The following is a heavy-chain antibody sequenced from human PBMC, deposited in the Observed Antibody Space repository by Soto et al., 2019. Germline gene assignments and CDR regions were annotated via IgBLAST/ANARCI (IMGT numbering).Heavy chain of an antibody. J-gene: IGHJ4*02. D-gene: IGHD6-19*01. CDR2: ISGSGDST. Sequence: GGSLRLSCAASGFTFRSYAMSWVRQAPGKGLEWVSVISGSGDSTYYADSVKGRFTISRDNSKNTLYLQMNSLRAEDTAVYYCSRRTSGWYFDYWGQGTLVTVSS. CDR1: GFTFRSYA. CDR3: SRRTSGWYFDY. V-gene: IGHV3-23*01.